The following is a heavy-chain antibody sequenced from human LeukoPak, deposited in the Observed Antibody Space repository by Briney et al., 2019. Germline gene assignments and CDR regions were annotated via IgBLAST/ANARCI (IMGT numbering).Heavy chain of an antibody. J-gene: IGHJ6*02. Sequence: ASLTVSYTASGYTFTDYYMHWVRQAPGKGLEWMGWINPNSGGTNYAQKFQGRVTMNRDTSISTAYMELSRLRSDDTAVYYCAIDPRIQLWLRYYYCGMDVWGQGTTVTVSS. V-gene: IGHV1-2*02. CDR2: INPNSGGT. CDR3: AIDPRIQLWLRYYYCGMDV. D-gene: IGHD5-18*01. CDR1: GYTFTDYY.